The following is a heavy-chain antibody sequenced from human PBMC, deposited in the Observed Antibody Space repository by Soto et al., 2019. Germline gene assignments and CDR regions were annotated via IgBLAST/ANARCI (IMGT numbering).Heavy chain of an antibody. Sequence: DSVKVSCKVSGYTLTELSMHWVRQAPGKGLEWMGGFDPEDGETIYAQKFQGRVTMTEDTSTDTAYMELSSLRSEDTAVYYCATAPLGDYYGSGSYFYGMDVWGQGTTVTVSS. J-gene: IGHJ6*02. CDR3: ATAPLGDYYGSGSYFYGMDV. D-gene: IGHD3-10*01. V-gene: IGHV1-24*01. CDR1: GYTLTELS. CDR2: FDPEDGET.